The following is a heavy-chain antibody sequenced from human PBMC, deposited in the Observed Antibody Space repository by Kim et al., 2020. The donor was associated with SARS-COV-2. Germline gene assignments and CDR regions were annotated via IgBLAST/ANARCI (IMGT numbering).Heavy chain of an antibody. Sequence: GGSLRLSCAASGFTFSGYWMYWVRQVPGKGPVWVSYVSADGTKTNYADSVQGHFTISRDNAKNTVFLQMNSLRVEDTAVYYCARGSSYALDVWGQGTTGT. CDR2: VSADGTKT. D-gene: IGHD6-6*01. CDR1: GFTFSGYW. V-gene: IGHV3-74*01. CDR3: ARGSSYALDV. J-gene: IGHJ6*02.